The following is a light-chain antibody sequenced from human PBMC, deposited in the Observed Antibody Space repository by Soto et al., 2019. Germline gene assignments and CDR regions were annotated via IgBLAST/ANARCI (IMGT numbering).Light chain of an antibody. CDR2: GAS. V-gene: IGKV3-15*01. CDR1: QSVSSN. Sequence: EIVMTQSPATLSVSPGERATLSCRASQSVSSNLAWYQQKPGQAPRLLIYGASTRATGIPARFSGSGSGTEFTLTISSLQSEDFATYYCQQYNTYQTFGQGTKLEI. CDR3: QQYNTYQT. J-gene: IGKJ2*01.